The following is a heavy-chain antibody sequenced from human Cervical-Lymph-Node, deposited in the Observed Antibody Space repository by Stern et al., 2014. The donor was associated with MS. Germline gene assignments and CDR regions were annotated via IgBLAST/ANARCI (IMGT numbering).Heavy chain of an antibody. J-gene: IGHJ6*02. Sequence: VQLVQSGAEVKKPGASVKVSCKASGYTFTSYDINWVRQATGQGLEWMGWMNPNSGDTGYPQKCQGRVTITRNTSISTAYMELSILRSEDTAVYYCASSTSSAHYYYYGMDVWGQGTTVTVSS. CDR2: MNPNSGDT. D-gene: IGHD6-19*01. V-gene: IGHV1-8*01. CDR1: GYTFTSYD. CDR3: ASSTSSAHYYYYGMDV.